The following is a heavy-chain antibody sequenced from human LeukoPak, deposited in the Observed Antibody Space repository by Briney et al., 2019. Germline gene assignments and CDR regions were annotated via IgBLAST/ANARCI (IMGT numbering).Heavy chain of an antibody. CDR2: IYHSGTT. D-gene: IGHD1-1*01. CDR1: GGSISSSTW. CDR3: ARNWNDGRFDY. Sequence: SETLSLTCAVSGGSISSSTWFSWVRQPPGRGLEWIGEIYHSGTTNYNSSLKSRVTISVDKSKNQFSLNLNSVTAADTAVYYCARNWNDGRFDYWGQGTLVTVSS. V-gene: IGHV4-4*02. J-gene: IGHJ4*02.